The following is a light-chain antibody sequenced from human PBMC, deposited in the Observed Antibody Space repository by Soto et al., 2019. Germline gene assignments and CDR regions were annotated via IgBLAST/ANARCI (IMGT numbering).Light chain of an antibody. J-gene: IGKJ1*01. CDR2: GAF. CDR3: QQYNNWPRT. Sequence: EIVMTQSPATLSVSPGERVTLSCRASQSIGSNVAWYQQKPGQAPRLLIYGAFTRATGIPARFSGSGSGTEFSLTINSLQSEDFVVYYCQQYNNWPRTFGQGTTVEIK. CDR1: QSIGSN. V-gene: IGKV3-15*01.